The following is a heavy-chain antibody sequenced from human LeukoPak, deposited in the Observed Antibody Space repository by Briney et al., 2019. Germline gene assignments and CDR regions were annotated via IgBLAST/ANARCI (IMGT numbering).Heavy chain of an antibody. Sequence: GGSLRLSCAAPGFTFSDYYMSWIRQAPGKGLEWVSYITNSGSTIYYADSVKGRFTISRDNAKNSLYLQMNSLRAEDTAVYYCARGRVEDAGAFDIWGQGTMVAVSS. CDR3: ARGRVEDAGAFDI. CDR2: ITNSGSTI. CDR1: GFTFSDYY. V-gene: IGHV3-11*04. J-gene: IGHJ3*02. D-gene: IGHD3-3*01.